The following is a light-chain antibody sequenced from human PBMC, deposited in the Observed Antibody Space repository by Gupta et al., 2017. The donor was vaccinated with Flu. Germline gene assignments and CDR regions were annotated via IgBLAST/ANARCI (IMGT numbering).Light chain of an antibody. Sequence: PGHTAKITCSGNVLASKFARWLQQKPGQAPVLVIYKDSERPAGIPERFSGSSSGTTVILTISGAQVEDEADYYCYSATDDNLRVFGGGTRLTVL. CDR1: VLASKF. CDR3: YSATDDNLRV. J-gene: IGLJ3*02. CDR2: KDS. V-gene: IGLV3-27*01.